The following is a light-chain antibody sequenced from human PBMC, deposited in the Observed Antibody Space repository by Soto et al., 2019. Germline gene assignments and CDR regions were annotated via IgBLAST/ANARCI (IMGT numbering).Light chain of an antibody. Sequence: EIVLTQSPGTLSLSPGERATLSCRASQSVSSSYLVWYQQKGGQAPRLLISGASSRATGIPDRFSGSGSRTDFTLTISRLEPEDFAVYYCQQHTSSPHMYTFGQGTRLEIK. CDR3: QQHTSSPHMYT. V-gene: IGKV3-20*01. J-gene: IGKJ2*01. CDR1: QSVSSSY. CDR2: GAS.